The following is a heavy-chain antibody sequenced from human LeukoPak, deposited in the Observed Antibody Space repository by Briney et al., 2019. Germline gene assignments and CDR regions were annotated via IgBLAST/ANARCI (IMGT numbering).Heavy chain of an antibody. V-gene: IGHV4-39*07. CDR3: ARGAPATEDYYLDV. CDR2: IYHSGST. Sequence: SETLSLTCTVSGGSISSSSYYWGWIRQPPGKGLEWIGSIYHSGSTYYNPSLKSRVTISIDKSKNQFSLKLSSVTAADTAVYYCARGAPATEDYYLDVWGKGTTVTVSS. CDR1: GGSISSSSYY. J-gene: IGHJ6*03.